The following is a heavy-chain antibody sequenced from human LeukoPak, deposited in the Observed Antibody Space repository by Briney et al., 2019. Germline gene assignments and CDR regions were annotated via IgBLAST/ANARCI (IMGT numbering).Heavy chain of an antibody. Sequence: GVLRLSCAASGFTFSSYWMSWVRQAPGKGLEWVSYISSSSSTIYYADSVKGRFTISRDNAKNSLYLQMNSLRAEDTAVYYCARVGDYGAGYWGQGTLVTVSS. V-gene: IGHV3-48*01. CDR1: GFTFSSYW. J-gene: IGHJ4*02. D-gene: IGHD4-17*01. CDR3: ARVGDYGAGY. CDR2: ISSSSSTI.